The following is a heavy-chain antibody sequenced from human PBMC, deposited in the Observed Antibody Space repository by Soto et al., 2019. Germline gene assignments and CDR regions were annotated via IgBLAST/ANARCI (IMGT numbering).Heavy chain of an antibody. CDR2: IYYSGST. Sequence: KSSETLSLTCTVSGGSISSYYWSWIRQPPGKGLEWIGYIYYSGSTNYNPSLKSRVTISVDTSKNQFSLKLSSVTAADTAVYYCARMGVVVVADYYYGMDVWGQGTTVTVSS. CDR3: ARMGVVVVADYYYGMDV. V-gene: IGHV4-59*01. CDR1: GGSISSYY. D-gene: IGHD2-15*01. J-gene: IGHJ6*02.